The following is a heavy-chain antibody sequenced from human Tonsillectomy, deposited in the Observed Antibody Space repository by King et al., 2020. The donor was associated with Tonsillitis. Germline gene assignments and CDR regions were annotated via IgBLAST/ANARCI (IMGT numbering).Heavy chain of an antibody. D-gene: IGHD3-22*01. CDR3: VGRVAYHYDGSGYWTYYSDY. CDR1: GGSISSGGYS. J-gene: IGHJ4*02. V-gene: IGHV4-30-2*01. CDR2: FYHDGST. Sequence: QLQESGSGLVRPSQTLSLTCAVSGGSISSGGYSWSWIRQPPGKGREWIGYFYHDGSTHSNPSLKSRVPITVDRSQTQLSRNLNSVTAADTAVYYCVGRVAYHYDGSGYWTYYSDYWGQGALVTVSA.